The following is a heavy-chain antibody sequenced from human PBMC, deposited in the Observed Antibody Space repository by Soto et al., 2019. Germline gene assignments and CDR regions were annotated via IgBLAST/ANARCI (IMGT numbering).Heavy chain of an antibody. CDR2: TYYRSKWYN. CDR3: PRATYDFWSGYPIPYYYYYMDV. V-gene: IGHV6-1*01. CDR1: GDSVSSNSAA. Sequence: PSQTLSLTCAISGDSVSSNSAAWNWIRQSPSRGLEWLGRTYYRSKWYNDYAVSVKSRITINPDTSKNQFSLQLNSVTPEDTAVYYSPRATYDFWSGYPIPYYYYYMDVWGKGTTVTVSS. D-gene: IGHD3-3*01. J-gene: IGHJ6*03.